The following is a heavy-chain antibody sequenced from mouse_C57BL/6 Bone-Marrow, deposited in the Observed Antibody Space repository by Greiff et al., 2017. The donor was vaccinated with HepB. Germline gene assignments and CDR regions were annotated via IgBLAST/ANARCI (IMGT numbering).Heavy chain of an antibody. V-gene: IGHV5-12*01. CDR2: ISNGGGST. Sequence: VQRVESGGGLVQPGGSLKLSCAASGFTFSDYYMYWVRQTPEKRLEWVAYISNGGGSTYYPDTVKGRFTISRDNAKNTLYLQMSRLKSEDTAMYYCASPYYYGSSWGFAYWGQGTLVTVSA. J-gene: IGHJ3*01. D-gene: IGHD1-1*01. CDR1: GFTFSDYY. CDR3: ASPYYYGSSWGFAY.